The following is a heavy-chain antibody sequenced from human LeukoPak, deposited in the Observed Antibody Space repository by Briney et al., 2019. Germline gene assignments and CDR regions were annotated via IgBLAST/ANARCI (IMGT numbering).Heavy chain of an antibody. V-gene: IGHV3-21*01. Sequence: GSLRLSCAASGFTFSSYSMNWVRQAPGKGLEWVSSISSSSSYIYYADSVKGRFTISRDNAKNSLYLQMNSLRAEDTAVYYCARGLGYCSSTSCYAYYYYYMDVWGKGTTVTVSS. J-gene: IGHJ6*03. CDR1: GFTFSSYS. CDR2: ISSSSSYI. D-gene: IGHD2-2*01. CDR3: ARGLGYCSSTSCYAYYYYYMDV.